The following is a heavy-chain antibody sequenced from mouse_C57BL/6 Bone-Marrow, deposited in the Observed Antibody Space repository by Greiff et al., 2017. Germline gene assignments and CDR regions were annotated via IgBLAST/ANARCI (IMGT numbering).Heavy chain of an antibody. V-gene: IGHV5-12*01. Sequence: EVHLVESGGGLVQPGGSLKLSCAASGFTFSDYYMYWVRQTPEKRLEWVAYISNGGGSTYYPDTVKGRFTISRDNAKNTLYLQMSRLKSEDTAMYYCARLGAYYYGSSYYFDYWGQGTTLTVSS. CDR2: ISNGGGST. J-gene: IGHJ2*01. D-gene: IGHD1-1*01. CDR1: GFTFSDYY. CDR3: ARLGAYYYGSSYYFDY.